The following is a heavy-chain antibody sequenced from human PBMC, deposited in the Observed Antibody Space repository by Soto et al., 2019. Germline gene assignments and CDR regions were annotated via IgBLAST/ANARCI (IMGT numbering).Heavy chain of an antibody. V-gene: IGHV3-30*18. D-gene: IGHD1-26*01. CDR3: AKEDPSGRYSLDY. Sequence: WGSLRLSCEASGFTFSGYGMHFFRHAPCKWLEWVAVISYYGTNEYYEDSVKGRFTISRDNSKNTLYLQMNSLRIEDTAVYFCAKEDPSGRYSLDYWGQGSQVTVSS. CDR2: ISYYGTNE. J-gene: IGHJ4*02. CDR1: GFTFSGYG.